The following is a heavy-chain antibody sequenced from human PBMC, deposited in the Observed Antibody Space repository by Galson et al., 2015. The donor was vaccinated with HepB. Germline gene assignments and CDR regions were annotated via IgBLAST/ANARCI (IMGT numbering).Heavy chain of an antibody. CDR3: TSAGAAGPDY. J-gene: IGHJ4*02. D-gene: IGHD6-13*01. CDR2: IRSKANSYAT. Sequence: LRLSCAASGFTFSGSAMHWVRQASGKGLEWVGRIRSKANSYATAYAASVKGRFTIPRDDSKNTAYLQMNSLKTEDTAVYYCTSAGAAGPDYWGQGTLVTVSS. CDR1: GFTFSGSA. V-gene: IGHV3-73*01.